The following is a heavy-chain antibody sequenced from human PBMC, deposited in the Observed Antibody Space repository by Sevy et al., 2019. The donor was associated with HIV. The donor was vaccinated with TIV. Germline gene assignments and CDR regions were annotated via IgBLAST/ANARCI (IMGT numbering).Heavy chain of an antibody. J-gene: IGHJ1*01. V-gene: IGHV1-18*01. CDR2: ISAYNGNT. D-gene: IGHD3-22*01. Sequence: ASVKVSCKASGYTFTSYGISWVRQAPGQGLEWMGWISAYNGNTNYAQKLQGRVTMTTDTSTSTAYMELRSLRSDDTAVYYCARGEYYYDRPAGDGEYFQHWGQGTLVTVSS. CDR1: GYTFTSYG. CDR3: ARGEYYYDRPAGDGEYFQH.